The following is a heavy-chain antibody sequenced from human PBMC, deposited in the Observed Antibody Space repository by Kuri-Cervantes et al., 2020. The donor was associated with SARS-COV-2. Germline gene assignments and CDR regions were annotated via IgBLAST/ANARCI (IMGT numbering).Heavy chain of an antibody. CDR1: GYSISSGYY. J-gene: IGHJ5*02. CDR3: ASVDDFWSGRNWFDP. CDR2: IYHSGST. D-gene: IGHD3-3*01. Sequence: SETLSLTCAVSGYSISSGYYWGWIRQPPGKGLEWIGSIYHSGSTYYNPSLKSRVTISVDTSKNQFSLKLSSVTAADTAVYYCASVDDFWSGRNWFDPWGQGTLVTVSS. V-gene: IGHV4-38-2*01.